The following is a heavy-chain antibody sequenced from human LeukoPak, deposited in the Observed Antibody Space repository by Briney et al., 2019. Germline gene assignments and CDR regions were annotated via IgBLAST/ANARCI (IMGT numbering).Heavy chain of an antibody. CDR2: MNPNSGNT. CDR1: GYTFTSYG. D-gene: IGHD2-15*01. CDR3: ASEQVVVAATGDYYYYMDV. V-gene: IGHV1-8*01. J-gene: IGHJ6*03. Sequence: GASVKVSCKASGYTFTSYGINWLRQATGQGLEWMGWMNPNSGNTGYAQKFQGRVTLTRNTSMSTAYMELSSLRSEDTAVYYCASEQVVVAATGDYYYYMDVWGKGTTVTVSS.